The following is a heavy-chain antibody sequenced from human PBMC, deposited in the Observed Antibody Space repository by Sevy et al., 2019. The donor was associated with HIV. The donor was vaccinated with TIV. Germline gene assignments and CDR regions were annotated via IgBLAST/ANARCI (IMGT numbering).Heavy chain of an antibody. V-gene: IGHV3-30-3*01. CDR2: ISYDVNDK. Sequence: GGSLRLSCAASGFTFSSYTMHWVRQAPGKGLEWVAVISYDVNDKNYADSVKGRFTISRDNSKNTLYLQMNSLRVEDTALYYCARDDEPDYYYFDMDVWGQGTTVTVSS. J-gene: IGHJ6*02. CDR3: ARDDEPDYYYFDMDV. CDR1: GFTFSSYT.